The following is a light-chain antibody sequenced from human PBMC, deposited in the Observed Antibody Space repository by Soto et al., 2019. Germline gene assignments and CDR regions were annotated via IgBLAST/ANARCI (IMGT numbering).Light chain of an antibody. V-gene: IGLV2-11*01. CDR3: CSYAGSYSYV. CDR2: DVS. CDR1: SSDVGGYNF. Sequence: QSVLTQPRSVSGSPGQTVTISCTGTSSDVGGYNFVSWYRHHPGKAPKLMIYDVSKRPSGVPDRFSGSKSGNTASLTISGLQAEDEADYYCCSYAGSYSYVFGTGTKVTVL. J-gene: IGLJ1*01.